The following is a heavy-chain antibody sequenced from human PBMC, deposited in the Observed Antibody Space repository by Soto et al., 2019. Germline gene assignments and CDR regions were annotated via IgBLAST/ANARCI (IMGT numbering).Heavy chain of an antibody. V-gene: IGHV4-4*07. CDR3: VRDGTKTLRDWFDP. J-gene: IGHJ5*02. Sequence: SETLSLTCTVSGASIIGFYWSWMRKSAGKGLEWIGRIYATGTTDYNPSLKSRVMMSVDTSKKQFSLKLRSVTAADTAVYYCVRDGTKTLRDWFDPWGQGISVTVSS. CDR1: GASIIGFY. CDR2: IYATGTT. D-gene: IGHD1-1*01.